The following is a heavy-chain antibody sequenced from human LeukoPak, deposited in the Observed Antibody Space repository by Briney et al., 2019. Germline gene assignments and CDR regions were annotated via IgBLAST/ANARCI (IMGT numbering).Heavy chain of an antibody. CDR3: ARDRVWTVLY. Sequence: GGSLRLSCAASGFTFTNYWMSWVRQAPGKGLEWVANINQDGGEQYYMESVKGRFTISRDNAKNSLYLQMSSLRAEDTAVYYCARDRVWTVLYWGQGTLVTVSS. CDR2: INQDGGEQ. D-gene: IGHD6-13*01. CDR1: GFTFTNYW. J-gene: IGHJ4*02. V-gene: IGHV3-7*01.